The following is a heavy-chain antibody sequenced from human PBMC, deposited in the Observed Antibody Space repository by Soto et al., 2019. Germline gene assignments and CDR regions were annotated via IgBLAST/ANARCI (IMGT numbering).Heavy chain of an antibody. Sequence: QVQLVQSGAEVKKPGSSVKVSCKASGGTFSSYAISWVRQAPGQGLEWMGGIIPIFGTANYAQKFQGRVTITADESTSTAYIELSSLRSEDTAVYYCARGNYDYVWGSYRYTHVGAFDIWGQGTMVTVSS. CDR1: GGTFSSYA. CDR3: ARGNYDYVWGSYRYTHVGAFDI. D-gene: IGHD3-16*02. CDR2: IIPIFGTA. J-gene: IGHJ3*02. V-gene: IGHV1-69*01.